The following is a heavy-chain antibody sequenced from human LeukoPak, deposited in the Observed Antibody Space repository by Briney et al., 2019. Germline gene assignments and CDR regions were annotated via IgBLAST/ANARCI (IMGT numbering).Heavy chain of an antibody. CDR1: GFTFSSYW. D-gene: IGHD3-16*01. CDR2: IKTDGTEN. Sequence: PGGSLRLSCAASGFTFSSYWTGWVRQAPGKGLEWVANIKTDGTENYYVDSVKGRFTISRDNAKNLLYLQMNSLRGEDTAVYYCAKHGPNVFDFWGQGTLVTVSS. J-gene: IGHJ4*02. CDR3: AKHGPNVFDF. V-gene: IGHV3-7*05.